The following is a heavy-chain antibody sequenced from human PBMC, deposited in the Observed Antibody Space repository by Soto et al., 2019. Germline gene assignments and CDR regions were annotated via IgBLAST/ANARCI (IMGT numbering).Heavy chain of an antibody. Sequence: NPSETLSLTCIFSCESISSSSYYWGWIRQPPGKGLEWIGSIYYSGRTYYNPSFKSRVTISIDTSKNQFSLKLSSVTATDTAVYYCARQRTTVVTQAYFDHWGQGALVTVSS. J-gene: IGHJ4*02. CDR2: IYYSGRT. V-gene: IGHV4-39*01. CDR3: ARQRTTVVTQAYFDH. CDR1: CESISSSSYY. D-gene: IGHD2-21*02.